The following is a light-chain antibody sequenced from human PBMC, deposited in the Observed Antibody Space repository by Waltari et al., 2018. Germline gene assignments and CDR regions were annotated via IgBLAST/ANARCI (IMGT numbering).Light chain of an antibody. CDR3: SAYAGNDLVI. V-gene: IGLV2-14*01. Sequence: QSALTQPASVSGSPGQSITISCTGTSSDVGSYNSVSWYQQHPGKAPKPRIYEVSNRPSGLSDRFSGSKSGNTASLTISELQAEDEADYYCSAYAGNDLVIFGGGTKLTVL. CDR1: SSDVGSYNS. J-gene: IGLJ2*01. CDR2: EVS.